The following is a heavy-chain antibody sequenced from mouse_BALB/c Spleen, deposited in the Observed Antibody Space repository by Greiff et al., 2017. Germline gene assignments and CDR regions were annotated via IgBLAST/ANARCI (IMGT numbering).Heavy chain of an antibody. J-gene: IGHJ4*01. D-gene: IGHD1-1*01. CDR1: GFSLTSYG. Sequence: VKLVESGPGLVAPSQSLSITCTVSGFSLTSYGVHWVRQPPGKGLEWLGVIWAGGSTNYNSALMSRLSISKDNSKSQVFLKMNSLQTDDTAMYYCARESYYYGSSYYAMDYWGQGTSVTVSS. V-gene: IGHV2-9*02. CDR3: ARESYYYGSSYYAMDY. CDR2: IWAGGST.